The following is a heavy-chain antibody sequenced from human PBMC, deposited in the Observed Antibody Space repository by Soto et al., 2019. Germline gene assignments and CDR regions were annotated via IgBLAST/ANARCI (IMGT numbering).Heavy chain of an antibody. V-gene: IGHV3-23*01. Sequence: GGSLRLSCAASGFTFSSYAMSWVRQVPGKGLEWVSAISGSGGSTYYADSVKGRFTISRDNSKNTLYLQMNSLRAEDTAVYYCAKTGSGSYYNNLDPWFDPWGQGTLVTVSS. CDR1: GFTFSSYA. J-gene: IGHJ5*02. D-gene: IGHD3-10*01. CDR3: AKTGSGSYYNNLDPWFDP. CDR2: ISGSGGST.